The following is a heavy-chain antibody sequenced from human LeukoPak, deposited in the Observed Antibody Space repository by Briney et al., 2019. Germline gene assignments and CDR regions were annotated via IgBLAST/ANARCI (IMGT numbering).Heavy chain of an antibody. J-gene: IGHJ3*02. CDR3: AQPGGGDSWAFDT. D-gene: IGHD2-21*02. CDR2: ISNGGSYK. CDR1: GFTFSTYG. V-gene: IGHV3-30*03. Sequence: GGSLRLSCEASGFTFSTYGMHWVRQAPGKGLEWVAGISNGGSYKYYADSVKGRFTISRDNSRNTLYLQMNSLRPDDTALYYCAQPGGGDSWAFDTWGQGTMVAVSS.